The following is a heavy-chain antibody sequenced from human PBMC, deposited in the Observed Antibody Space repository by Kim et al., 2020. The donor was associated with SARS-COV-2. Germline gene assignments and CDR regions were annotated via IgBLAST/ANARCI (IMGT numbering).Heavy chain of an antibody. D-gene: IGHD4-4*01. V-gene: IGHV3-30*04. CDR1: GFSFSSYF. Sequence: GGSLRLSCAASGFSFSSYFMYWVRQAPGKGLEWVAVVSYDGDNKYYADSVKGRFTISRDNSKNTLNLRMNSLRLEDTAVYFCARGLEMATVNSAFDIWG. J-gene: IGHJ3*02. CDR3: ARGLEMATVNSAFDI. CDR2: VSYDGDNK.